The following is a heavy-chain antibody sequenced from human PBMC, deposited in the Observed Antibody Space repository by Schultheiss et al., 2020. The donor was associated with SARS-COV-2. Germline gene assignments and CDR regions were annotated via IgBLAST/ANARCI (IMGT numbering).Heavy chain of an antibody. D-gene: IGHD6-13*01. V-gene: IGHV4-34*01. CDR3: ARHDPISSSWPY. CDR2: SNHSGST. J-gene: IGHJ4*02. Sequence: SQTLSLTCAVYGGSFSGYYWSWIRQPPGKGLEWIGESNHSGSTNYNPSIKSRVTLSVDTSKNQFSLKLSSVTAADTAVYYCARHDPISSSWPYWGQGTLVTVSS. CDR1: GGSFSGYY.